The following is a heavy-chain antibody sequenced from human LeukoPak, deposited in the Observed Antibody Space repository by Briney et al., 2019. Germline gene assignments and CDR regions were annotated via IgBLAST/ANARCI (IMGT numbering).Heavy chain of an antibody. V-gene: IGHV3-23*01. Sequence: PGGFLRLSCAASGFTFDNYAMDWVRQAPGKGLEWVSTFRYRGGYTDYADSVKGRFTISRDGSKTTLFLQMNTLRAEDTAVYYCARSPPTETAGYYLYFHLWGRGTLVTVSS. CDR3: ARSPPTETAGYYLYFHL. CDR2: FRYRGGYT. D-gene: IGHD4-17*01. CDR1: GFTFDNYA. J-gene: IGHJ2*01.